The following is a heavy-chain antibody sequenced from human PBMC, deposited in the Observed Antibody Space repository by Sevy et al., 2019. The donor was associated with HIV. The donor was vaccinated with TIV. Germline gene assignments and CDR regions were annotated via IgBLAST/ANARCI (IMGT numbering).Heavy chain of an antibody. CDR1: GGSMNSGDYS. J-gene: IGHJ4*02. V-gene: IGHV4-30-2*01. CDR3: ARGRNWGRAEDFDY. CDR2: IYYSGTA. Sequence: SETLSLTCAVSGGSMNSGDYSWGWIRQPPGKGLECIGFIYYSGTAYYNPSLKSRVAISIDGPNNQFSLKLNSVTAADTAVYYCARGRNWGRAEDFDYWGQGTLVTVSS. D-gene: IGHD7-27*01.